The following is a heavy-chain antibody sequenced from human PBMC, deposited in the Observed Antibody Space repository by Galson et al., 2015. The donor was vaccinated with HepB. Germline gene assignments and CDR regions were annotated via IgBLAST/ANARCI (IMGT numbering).Heavy chain of an antibody. CDR3: ARGRGGGGSSNNWFDP. Sequence: SETLSLTCTVSGGSISSYYWSWIRQPPGKGLEWIGYIYYSGSTNYNPSLKSRVTISVDTSKNQFSLKLSSVTAADTAMYYCARGRGGGGSSNNWFDPWGQGTLVIVSS. CDR2: IYYSGST. D-gene: IGHD2-15*01. J-gene: IGHJ5*02. CDR1: GGSISSYY. V-gene: IGHV4-59*01.